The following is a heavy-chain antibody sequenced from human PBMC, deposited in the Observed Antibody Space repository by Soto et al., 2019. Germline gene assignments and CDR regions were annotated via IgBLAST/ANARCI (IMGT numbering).Heavy chain of an antibody. V-gene: IGHV3-11*01. D-gene: IGHD3-16*01. CDR1: EFTFIDYY. Sequence: GGSLRLSCAASEFTFIDYYMTWIRQAPGKGLEWVSYISNSFGSAKYYADSVKGRFTISRDNAKNSVYLQMNSLRAEDTAVYYCARAIGGMVPTFDYWGPGTLVTVSS. CDR3: ARAIGGMVPTFDY. CDR2: ISNSFGSAK. J-gene: IGHJ4*02.